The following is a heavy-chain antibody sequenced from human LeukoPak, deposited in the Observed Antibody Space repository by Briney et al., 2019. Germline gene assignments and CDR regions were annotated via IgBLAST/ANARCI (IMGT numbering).Heavy chain of an antibody. CDR2: ISSSSSYI. J-gene: IGHJ6*02. Sequence: PGGSLRLSCAASGFTFSSYSMNWVRQAPGKGLEWVSSISSSSSYICYADSVKGRFTISRDNAKNSLYLQMNSLRAEDTAVYYCASGGRGKYYYGMDVWGQGTTVTVSS. CDR3: ASGGRGKYYYGMDV. V-gene: IGHV3-21*01. CDR1: GFTFSSYS. D-gene: IGHD1-26*01.